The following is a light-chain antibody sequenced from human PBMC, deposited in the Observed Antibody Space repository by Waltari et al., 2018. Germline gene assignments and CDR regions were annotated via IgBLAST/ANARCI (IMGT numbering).Light chain of an antibody. CDR2: GAS. Sequence: EIVMTQSPATLSVSPGARATLPCRASQSVSNSLACYQQNPGQAPRLLIFGASTRATGIPARFSGSGSGTEFTLTISSLQSEDFAVYYCQQYDTWPRTFGQGTKVEIK. V-gene: IGKV3-15*01. CDR3: QQYDTWPRT. J-gene: IGKJ1*01. CDR1: QSVSNS.